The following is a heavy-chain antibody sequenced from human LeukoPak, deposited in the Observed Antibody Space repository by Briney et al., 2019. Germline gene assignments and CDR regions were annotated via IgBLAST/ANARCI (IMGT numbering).Heavy chain of an antibody. CDR2: ISGSGNRT. J-gene: IGHJ4*02. Sequence: GGSLRLSCAASGFTFSSYEMNWVRQAPGKGLEWVSVISGSGNRTYYADSVKGRFTISRDNSRNTIYLQMTSLRAEDTAVYYCASRGHVGSGTYSPYDYWGQGTLVSVSS. V-gene: IGHV3-23*01. CDR1: GFTFSSYE. CDR3: ASRGHVGSGTYSPYDY. D-gene: IGHD3-10*01.